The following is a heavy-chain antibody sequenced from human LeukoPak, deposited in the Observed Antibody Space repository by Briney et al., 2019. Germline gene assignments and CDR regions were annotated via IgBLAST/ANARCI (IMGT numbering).Heavy chain of an antibody. J-gene: IGHJ4*02. CDR3: ARDHNSSGWLYYFDY. V-gene: IGHV3-21*01. CDR1: GFTFSSYS. D-gene: IGHD6-19*01. CDR2: ISSSSSYI. Sequence: GGSLRLSCVASGFTFSSYSMNWVRQAPGQGLEWVSSISSSSSYIYYADSVKGRFTISRDNAKNSLYLQMNSLRAEDTAVYYCARDHNSSGWLYYFDYWGQGTLVTVSS.